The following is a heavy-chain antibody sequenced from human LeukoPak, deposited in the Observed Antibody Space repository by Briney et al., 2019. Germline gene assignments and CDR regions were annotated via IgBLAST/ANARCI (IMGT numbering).Heavy chain of an antibody. J-gene: IGHJ4*02. CDR1: GFTFSSYA. CDR2: VSGGATTT. CDR3: ARGSSGWYDSASGDY. V-gene: IGHV3-23*01. D-gene: IGHD6-19*01. Sequence: QPGGSLRLSCAASGFTFSSYAMTWVRQAPGKGLEWVSTVSGGATTTYTADSVQGRFSISRDNSKNTLYLQMNGLRAEDTAVYYCARGSSGWYDSASGDYWGQGTLVTVSS.